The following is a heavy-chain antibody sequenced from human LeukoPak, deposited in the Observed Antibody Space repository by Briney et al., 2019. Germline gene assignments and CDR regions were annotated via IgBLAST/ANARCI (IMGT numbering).Heavy chain of an antibody. D-gene: IGHD3-10*01. V-gene: IGHV4-30-4*01. CDR1: GGSISSGDYY. CDR3: ARESGKLWFGEGYYYGMDV. Sequence: SETLSLTCTVSGGSISSGDYYWSWIRQPPGKGLEWIGYIYYSGSTYYNPSLKSRVTISVDTSKNQFSLKLRSVTAADTAVYYCARESGKLWFGEGYYYGMDVWGQGTTVTVSS. J-gene: IGHJ6*02. CDR2: IYYSGST.